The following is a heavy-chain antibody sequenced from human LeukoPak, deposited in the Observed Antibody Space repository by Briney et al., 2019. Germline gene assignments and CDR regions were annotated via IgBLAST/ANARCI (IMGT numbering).Heavy chain of an antibody. CDR1: GGSTTSRSHY. CDR2: INYSGTT. V-gene: IGHV4-39*01. Sequence: SETLSLTCSVSGGSTTSRSHYWGWIRQPPGKGLEWIGSINYSGTTYYNPSLRSRVTISIDTSKNQFSLKLTSVTATDTAVYYCASQPTTDIGIDYWGQGTLVTVS. J-gene: IGHJ4*02. D-gene: IGHD4-11*01. CDR3: ASQPTTDIGIDY.